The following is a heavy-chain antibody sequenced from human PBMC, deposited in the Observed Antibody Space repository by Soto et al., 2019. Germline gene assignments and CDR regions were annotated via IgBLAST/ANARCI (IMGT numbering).Heavy chain of an antibody. Sequence: PGGSLRLSCVASGFTVTEIYMNWVRQAPGKGLDWVSVIYNEFTDYADSVRGRFSISTDSSKNALYLQMNSLRAEDSAVYYCVREPRYCSGGSCSIMGDAFDIWGQGTMVTGSS. D-gene: IGHD2-15*01. CDR3: VREPRYCSGGSCSIMGDAFDI. CDR1: GFTVTEIY. CDR2: IYNEFT. V-gene: IGHV3-66*01. J-gene: IGHJ3*02.